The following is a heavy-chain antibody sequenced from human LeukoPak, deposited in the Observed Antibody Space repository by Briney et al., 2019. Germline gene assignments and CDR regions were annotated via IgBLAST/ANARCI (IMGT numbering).Heavy chain of an antibody. CDR3: ARVREVGWYFDY. D-gene: IGHD3-10*01. J-gene: IGHJ4*02. CDR1: GFTFSSYA. V-gene: IGHV3-23*01. CDR2: ISGSGGST. Sequence: GGSLRLSCAASGFTFSSYAMSWVRQAPGKGLEWVSAISGSGGSTYYADSVKGRFTISRDNSKNTLYLQMNSLRAEDTAVYYCARVREVGWYFDYWGQGTLVTVSS.